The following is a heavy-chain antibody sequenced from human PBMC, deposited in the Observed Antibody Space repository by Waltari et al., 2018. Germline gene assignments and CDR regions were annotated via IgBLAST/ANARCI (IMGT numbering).Heavy chain of an antibody. V-gene: IGHV5-51*01. CDR3: ARPRAPYSSSSPFDY. CDR1: GYSFTSYW. CDR2: IYPGDSDT. J-gene: IGHJ4*02. Sequence: GYSFTSYWIGWVRQMPGKGLEWMGIIYPGDSDTRYSPSFQGQVTISADKSISTAYLQWSSLKASDTAMYYCARPRAPYSSSSPFDYWGQGTLVTVSS. D-gene: IGHD6-6*01.